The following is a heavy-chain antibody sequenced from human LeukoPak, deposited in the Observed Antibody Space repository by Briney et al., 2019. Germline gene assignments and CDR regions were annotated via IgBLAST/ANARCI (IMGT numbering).Heavy chain of an antibody. V-gene: IGHV4-39*07. CDR1: GGSIRSTSYY. CDR3: ARHSGSFFYYYYMDV. Sequence: SETLSLTCTVSGGSIRSTSYYWGWIRQPPGKGLEWIGSMYYSGSTYYNPSLKSRVTISVDTSKNQFSLKLSSVTAADTAVYYCARHSGSFFYYYYMDVWGKGTTVTVSS. D-gene: IGHD1-26*01. CDR2: MYYSGST. J-gene: IGHJ6*03.